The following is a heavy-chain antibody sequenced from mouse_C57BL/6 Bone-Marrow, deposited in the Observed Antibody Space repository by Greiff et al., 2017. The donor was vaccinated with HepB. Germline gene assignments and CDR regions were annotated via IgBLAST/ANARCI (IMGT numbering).Heavy chain of an antibody. D-gene: IGHD1-1*02. CDR1: GYTFTDYE. V-gene: IGHV1-15*01. Sequence: QVQLQQSGPELVRPGASVTLSCKASGYTFTDYEMHWVKQTPVHGLEWIGAIDPETGGTAYNQKFKGKAILTADKSSSTAYMELRSLTSEDSAVYYCTMETYYALDYWGQGTTLTVSS. CDR3: TMETYYALDY. J-gene: IGHJ2*01. CDR2: IDPETGGT.